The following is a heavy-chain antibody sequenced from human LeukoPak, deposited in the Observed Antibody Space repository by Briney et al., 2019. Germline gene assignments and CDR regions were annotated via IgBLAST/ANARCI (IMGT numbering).Heavy chain of an antibody. J-gene: IGHJ6*02. CDR1: GFTFSSYA. Sequence: GGSLRLSCAASGFTFSSYAMSWVRQAPGKGLEWVANIKEDGSEKNYVDSVKGRFTISRDNAKNSLYLQMNSLRAEDTAVYYCAKGGRQGIVVQTYYYGMDVWGQGTTVTVSS. CDR2: IKEDGSEK. D-gene: IGHD3-22*01. V-gene: IGHV3-7*01. CDR3: AKGGRQGIVVQTYYYGMDV.